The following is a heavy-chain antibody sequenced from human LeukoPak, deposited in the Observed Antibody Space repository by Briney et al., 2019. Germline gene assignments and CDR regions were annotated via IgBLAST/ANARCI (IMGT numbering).Heavy chain of an antibody. J-gene: IGHJ4*02. CDR3: ARSIKSSRSGIAAAGTWGY. CDR1: GGSISSGSDY. Sequence: SETLSLTCIVSGGSISSGSDYWGWIRQPPGKGLEWIGSIYYSGSTYYNPSLKSRVTISVDTSKNQFSLKLSSVTAADTAVYYCARSIKSSRSGIAAAGTWGYWGQGTLVTVSS. V-gene: IGHV4-39*07. CDR2: IYYSGST. D-gene: IGHD6-13*01.